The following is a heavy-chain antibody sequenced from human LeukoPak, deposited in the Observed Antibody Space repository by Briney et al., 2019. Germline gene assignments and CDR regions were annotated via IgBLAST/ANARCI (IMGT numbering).Heavy chain of an antibody. CDR3: VREYSSSWSYYFDY. V-gene: IGHV4-30-4*01. Sequence: SETLSLTCTVSGGSISSDNFYWSWIRQPPGKGLEWIGYIYYSGRTYYNPSLKSRITISVDTSKNQFSLKVSSVTAADTAVYFCVREYSSSWSYYFDYWGQGTLVTVSS. CDR1: GGSISSDNFY. CDR2: IYYSGRT. D-gene: IGHD6-13*01. J-gene: IGHJ4*02.